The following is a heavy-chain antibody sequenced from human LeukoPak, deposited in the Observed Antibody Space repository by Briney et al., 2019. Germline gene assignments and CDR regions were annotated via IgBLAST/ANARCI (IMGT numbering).Heavy chain of an antibody. CDR1: RFIFSNYA. J-gene: IGHJ4*02. V-gene: IGHV3-30*04. D-gene: IGHD2-15*01. Sequence: GGSLRLSCAASRFIFSNYAMHWVRQAPGKGLGWVAVVSYLGSVLYFADSVKGRFTISRDYSENTLYLQMNSLRAEGAAIYYCSSQDCSGGSCYLDYWGQGTLVTVSS. CDR3: SSQDCSGGSCYLDY. CDR2: VSYLGSVL.